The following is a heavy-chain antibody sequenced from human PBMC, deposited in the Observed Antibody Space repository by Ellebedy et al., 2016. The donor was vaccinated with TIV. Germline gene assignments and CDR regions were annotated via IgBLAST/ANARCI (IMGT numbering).Heavy chain of an antibody. CDR1: GSSPSAYY. CDR2: VDHRGSI. J-gene: IGHJ6*03. Sequence: SETLSLXCAVHGSSPSAYYWRWIRQPPGKGLGWIGEVDHRGSINFNPSLKSRVTISLDTSKNQFSLKLSSVTAADTAVYYCARHNYNSYYMDVWGKGTTVTVSS. V-gene: IGHV4-34*01. CDR3: ARHNYNSYYMDV.